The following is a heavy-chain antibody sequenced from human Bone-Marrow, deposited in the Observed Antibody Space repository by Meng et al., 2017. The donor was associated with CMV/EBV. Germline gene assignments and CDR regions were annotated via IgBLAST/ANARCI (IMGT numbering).Heavy chain of an antibody. J-gene: IGHJ6*02. D-gene: IGHD2-2*02. V-gene: IGHV3-7*01. CDR1: GFTFSDYY. CDR3: ARDLIVVVPAAINYYYYGMDV. CDR2: IKQDGSEK. Sequence: GGSLRLSCAASGFTFSDYYMSWIRQAPGKGLEWVANIKQDGSEKYYVDSVKGRFTISRDNAKNSLYLQMNSLRAEDTAVYYCARDLIVVVPAAINYYYYGMDVWGQGTTVTVSS.